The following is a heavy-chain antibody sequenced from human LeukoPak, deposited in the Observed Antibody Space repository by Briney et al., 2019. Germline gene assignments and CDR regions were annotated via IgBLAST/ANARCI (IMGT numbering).Heavy chain of an antibody. CDR1: GGSFSGYY. J-gene: IGHJ4*02. CDR2: INHSGST. CDR3: AGQGEKHLGGENSDY. Sequence: SETLSLTCAVYGGSFSGYYWSWIRQPPGNGLEWIGEINHSGSTNYNPSLKSRVTISVDTSKDQFSLKLSSVTAADTAVYYCAGQGEKHLGGENSDYWGQGTLVTVSS. V-gene: IGHV4-34*01. D-gene: IGHD3-10*01.